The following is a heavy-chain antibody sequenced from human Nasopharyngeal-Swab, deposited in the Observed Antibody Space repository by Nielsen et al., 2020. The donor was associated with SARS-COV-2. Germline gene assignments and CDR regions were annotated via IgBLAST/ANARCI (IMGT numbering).Heavy chain of an antibody. Sequence: GESLKISCAASGFTFDDYAMHLVRQAPGKGLEWVSGISWNSGSIGYADSVKGRFTISRDNAKNSLYLQMNSLRAEDTALYYCAKGATFGVVPGPLLVWDQGTTVTVSS. V-gene: IGHV3-9*01. CDR3: AKGATFGVVPGPLLV. CDR2: ISWNSGSI. D-gene: IGHD3-3*01. J-gene: IGHJ6*02. CDR1: GFTFDDYA.